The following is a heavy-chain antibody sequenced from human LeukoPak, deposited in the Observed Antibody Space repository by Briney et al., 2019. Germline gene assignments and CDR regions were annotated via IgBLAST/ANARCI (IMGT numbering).Heavy chain of an antibody. Sequence: SETLSLTCTVSGGSISSSSYYWGWIRQPPGKGLEWIGSIYYSGSTYYNPSLKSRVTISVDTSKNQFSLKLSSVTAADTAVYYCASRSSSSDVDYWGQGTLVTVSS. V-gene: IGHV4-39*07. CDR3: ASRSSSSDVDY. D-gene: IGHD6-6*01. CDR2: IYYSGST. CDR1: GGSISSSSYY. J-gene: IGHJ4*02.